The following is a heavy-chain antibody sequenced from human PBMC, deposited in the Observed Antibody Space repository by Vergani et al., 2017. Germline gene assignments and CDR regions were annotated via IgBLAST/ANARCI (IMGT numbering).Heavy chain of an antibody. V-gene: IGHV4-39*01. CDR2: IYFSGSI. J-gene: IGHJ6*03. D-gene: IGHD3-10*01. CDR1: GGPIRSSRYY. CDR3: VGRTFMVRGVLGNASYYMDD. Sequence: QLPLQESGSGLVKPSETLSLPCTVSGGPIRSSRYYWGRIRPPPGKGLEWNGSIYFSGSIDYNPSLKSRVTISVDTSKNQFSLKLSSVTAADTAIYYCVGRTFMVRGVLGNASYYMDDWGKGTLVTVSS.